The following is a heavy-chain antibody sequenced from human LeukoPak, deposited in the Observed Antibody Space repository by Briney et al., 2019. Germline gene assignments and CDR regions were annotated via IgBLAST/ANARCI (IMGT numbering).Heavy chain of an antibody. CDR3: AKGLWLGEVKAWFDP. CDR2: IRYDGSNK. CDR1: GFTFSSYG. D-gene: IGHD3-10*01. J-gene: IGHJ5*02. V-gene: IGHV3-30*02. Sequence: GGSLRLSCAASGFTFSSYGMHWVRQAPGKGLEWVAFIRYDGSNKYYADSVKGRFTISRDNSKNTLYLQMNSLRAEDTAVYYCAKGLWLGEVKAWFDPWGQGTLVTVSS.